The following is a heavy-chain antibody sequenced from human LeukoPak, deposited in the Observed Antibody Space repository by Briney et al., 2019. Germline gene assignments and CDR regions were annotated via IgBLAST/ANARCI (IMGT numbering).Heavy chain of an antibody. V-gene: IGHV4-30-4*01. CDR1: GGSISSGDYY. D-gene: IGHD2-2*01. Sequence: SETLSLTCTVSGGSISSGDYYWSWIRQPPGKGLEWIGYIYYSGSTYYNPSLKSRVTISVYTSKHQFSLKLSSVTAADTAVYYCARASCSSTSCYAFYLDYWGQGTLVTVSS. CDR3: ARASCSSTSCYAFYLDY. CDR2: IYYSGST. J-gene: IGHJ4*02.